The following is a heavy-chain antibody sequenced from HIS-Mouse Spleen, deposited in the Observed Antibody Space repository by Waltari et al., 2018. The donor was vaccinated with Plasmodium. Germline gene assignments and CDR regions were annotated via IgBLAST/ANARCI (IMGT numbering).Heavy chain of an antibody. Sequence: QVQLVQSGAEVKKPGASVKVPCKASGYTFTSYGISWVRPAPGQGLESTGGISPSNGNTNVAQKLQGRVTMTTDTSTSTGYMELGSLRSDDTAVYYWARGSAGEALDIWGQGTMVTGSS. V-gene: IGHV1-18*01. CDR2: ISPSNGNT. J-gene: IGHJ3*02. CDR3: ARGSAGEALDI. CDR1: GYTFTSYG. D-gene: IGHD7-27*01.